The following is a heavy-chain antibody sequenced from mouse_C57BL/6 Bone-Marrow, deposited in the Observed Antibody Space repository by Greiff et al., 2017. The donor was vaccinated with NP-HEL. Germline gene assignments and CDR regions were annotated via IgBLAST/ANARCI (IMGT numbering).Heavy chain of an antibody. Sequence: QVQLKESGAELVRPGASVTLSCKASGYTFTDYEMHWVKQTPVHGLEWIGAIDPETGGTAYNQKFKGKAILTADKSSSTAYMELRSLTSEDSAVYYCTRYYYYYEHWYFDVWGTGTTVTVSS. CDR2: IDPETGGT. D-gene: IGHD1-1*01. CDR3: TRYYYYYEHWYFDV. J-gene: IGHJ1*03. V-gene: IGHV1-15*01. CDR1: GYTFTDYE.